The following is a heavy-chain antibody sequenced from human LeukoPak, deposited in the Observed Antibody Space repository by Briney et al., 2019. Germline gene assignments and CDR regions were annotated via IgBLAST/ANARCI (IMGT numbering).Heavy chain of an antibody. CDR3: ARDRNYYDSSGYYTDAFDI. CDR2: IYTSGST. CDR1: GASISSGSYY. Sequence: PSQTMSLTCTVSGASISSGSYYWSWTRQPAGKGLEWIGRIYTSGSTNYNPSLKSRVTISVDTSKNQFSLKLSSVTAADTAVYYCARDRNYYDSSGYYTDAFDIWGQGTMVTVSS. V-gene: IGHV4-61*02. D-gene: IGHD3-22*01. J-gene: IGHJ3*02.